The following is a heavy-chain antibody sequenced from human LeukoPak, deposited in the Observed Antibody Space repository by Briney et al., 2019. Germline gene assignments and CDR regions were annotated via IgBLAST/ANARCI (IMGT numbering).Heavy chain of an antibody. Sequence: PGGSLRLSCAASGFTFSNAWMSWVRQAPGKGLEWVGRIKSKTDGGTTDYAAPVKGRFTISRDDSKNTLYLQMNSLKTEDTAVYYCTTGIRAYYYDSSEDYWGQGTLVTVSS. CDR2: IKSKTDGGTT. D-gene: IGHD3-22*01. J-gene: IGHJ4*02. CDR1: GFTFSNAW. CDR3: TTGIRAYYYDSSEDY. V-gene: IGHV3-15*01.